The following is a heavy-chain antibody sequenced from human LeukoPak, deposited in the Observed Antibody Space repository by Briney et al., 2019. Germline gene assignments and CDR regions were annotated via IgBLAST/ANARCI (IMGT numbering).Heavy chain of an antibody. CDR3: ASTVTTAGWFDP. Sequence: STTLSLTCTVSGGSISSGDYYWSWIRQPPGKGLEWIGYIYYSGSTYYNPSLKSRVTISVDTSKNQFSLKLSSVTAADTAVYYCASTVTTAGWFDPWGQGTLVTVSS. J-gene: IGHJ5*02. V-gene: IGHV4-30-4*01. CDR1: GGSISSGDYY. CDR2: IYYSGST. D-gene: IGHD4-17*01.